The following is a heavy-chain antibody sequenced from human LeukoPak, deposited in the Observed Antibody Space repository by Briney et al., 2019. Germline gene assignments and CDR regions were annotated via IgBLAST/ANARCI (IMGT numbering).Heavy chain of an antibody. CDR2: LSGSGGDT. J-gene: IGHJ4*02. V-gene: IGHV3-23*01. CDR1: GFTFSRNA. D-gene: IGHD5-24*01. CDR3: AKVGDGYNYGLYYFDY. Sequence: GGSLRLSCAASGFTFSRNAMSWVRQAPGKGLEWVSSLSGSGGDTYYADSVKGRFTISRDNSKNTVYLQMNSLRAEDTAVYYCAKVGDGYNYGLYYFDYWGQGTLVTVSS.